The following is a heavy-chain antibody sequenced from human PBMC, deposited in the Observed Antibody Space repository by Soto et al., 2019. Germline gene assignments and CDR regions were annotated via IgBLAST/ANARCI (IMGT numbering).Heavy chain of an antibody. Sequence: QVQLVQSGAEVKKPGASVKVSCKASGYTFTNYAIHWVCQAPGQRLEWMGWINAGNGNTKYSQKFQGRVTITRDTSERTAYMELSRLRSEDTAVYYCARVGAAAGPYYFDYWGQGTLVTVSS. CDR3: ARVGAAAGPYYFDY. CDR1: GYTFTNYA. V-gene: IGHV1-3*01. CDR2: INAGNGNT. D-gene: IGHD6-13*01. J-gene: IGHJ4*02.